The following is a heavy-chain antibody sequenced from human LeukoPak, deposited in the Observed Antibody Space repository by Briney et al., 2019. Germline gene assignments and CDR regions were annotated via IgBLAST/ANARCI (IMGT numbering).Heavy chain of an antibody. CDR3: AKGAIVAAGPEQGDKESYFDY. CDR1: GFTFSSYA. J-gene: IGHJ4*02. CDR2: ISGSGGST. D-gene: IGHD6-13*01. Sequence: GGSLRLSCAASGFTFSSYAMSWVRQAPGKGLEWVSAISGSGGSTYYADSVKGRFTISRDNSKNTLYLQMNSLRAEDTAVYYCAKGAIVAAGPEQGDKESYFDYWGQGTLVTVSS. V-gene: IGHV3-23*01.